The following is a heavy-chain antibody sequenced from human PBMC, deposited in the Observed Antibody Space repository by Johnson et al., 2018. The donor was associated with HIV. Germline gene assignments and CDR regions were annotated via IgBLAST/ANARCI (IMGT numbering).Heavy chain of an antibody. J-gene: IGHJ3*02. D-gene: IGHD5-18*01. CDR3: AREVDTSWLSAFDM. CDR1: GFTFNDYG. Sequence: VQLVESGGGVVRPGGSLRLSCAASGFTFNDYGMSWVRQAPGKGLEWVSGLNWNGGSTGSADSVKGRFTISRDNAKNTLYLQMNSLRAEDTAVYYCAREVDTSWLSAFDMWGQGTMVTVSS. V-gene: IGHV3-20*04. CDR2: LNWNGGST.